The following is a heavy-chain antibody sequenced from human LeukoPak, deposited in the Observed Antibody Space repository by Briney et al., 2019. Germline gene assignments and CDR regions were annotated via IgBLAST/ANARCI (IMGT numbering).Heavy chain of an antibody. CDR1: GXTFDDYG. J-gene: IGHJ4*02. D-gene: IGHD5-12*01. CDR3: ARRYSAYNFDY. V-gene: IGHV3-20*04. CDR2: INWNGGST. Sequence: GGSLRLSCAASGXTFDDYGMTWVRLAPGKGLEWVSGINWNGGSTGYVDSVKGRFTISRDNAKNSLYLQMNSLRDEDTAVYYCARRYSAYNFDYWGQGTLVTVSS.